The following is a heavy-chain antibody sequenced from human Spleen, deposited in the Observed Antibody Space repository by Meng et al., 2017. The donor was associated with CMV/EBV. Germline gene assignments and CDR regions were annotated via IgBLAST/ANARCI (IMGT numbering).Heavy chain of an antibody. Sequence: LSLTCAASGFTFDDYGMSWVRQAPGKGLEWVSGINWNGGSTGYADSVKGRFTVSRDNSKNMLYLQMMGLRAEDTAVYYCARDRLPTVYRGLDYWGRGMLVTVSS. CDR3: ARDRLPTVYRGLDY. CDR2: INWNGGST. V-gene: IGHV3-20*04. J-gene: IGHJ4*02. D-gene: IGHD1-26*01. CDR1: GFTFDDYG.